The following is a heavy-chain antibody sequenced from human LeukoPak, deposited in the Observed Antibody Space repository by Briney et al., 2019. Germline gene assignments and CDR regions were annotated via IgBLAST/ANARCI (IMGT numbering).Heavy chain of an antibody. J-gene: IGHJ3*02. CDR2: ISAYNGNT. Sequence: VASVKVSCKASGYTFTSYGISWVRQAPGQGLEWMGWISAYNGNTNYAQKLQGRVTMTTDTSTSTAYMELRSLRSDDTAVYYCAVYHYDSSEDAFDIWGQGTMVTVSS. CDR1: GYTFTSYG. D-gene: IGHD3-22*01. CDR3: AVYHYDSSEDAFDI. V-gene: IGHV1-18*01.